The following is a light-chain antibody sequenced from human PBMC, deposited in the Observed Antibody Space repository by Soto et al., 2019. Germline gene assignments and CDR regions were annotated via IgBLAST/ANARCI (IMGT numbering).Light chain of an antibody. CDR3: QSYDSSMSAR. Sequence: QAVVTQPPSVSGAPGQRVTISCTGSSSNIGAGYDVHWYQQLPGTAPKLLIYGNSNRPSGVPDRFSGSKSRTSASLAITGLQAEDEADYYCQSYDSSMSARFGGGTKLTV. J-gene: IGLJ3*02. CDR2: GNS. V-gene: IGLV1-40*01. CDR1: SSNIGAGYD.